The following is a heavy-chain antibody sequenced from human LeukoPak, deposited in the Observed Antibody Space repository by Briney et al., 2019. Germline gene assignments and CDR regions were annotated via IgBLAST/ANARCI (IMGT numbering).Heavy chain of an antibody. J-gene: IGHJ4*02. CDR3: ASSSRAEYSSGWYNGPDYFDY. Sequence: SVKVSCKASGGTFSSYAISRVRQAPGQGLEWMGRIIPILGIANYAQKFQGRVTITADKSTSTAYMELSSLRSEDTAVYYCASSSRAEYSSGWYNGPDYFDYWGQGTLVTVSS. CDR1: GGTFSSYA. CDR2: IIPILGIA. V-gene: IGHV1-69*04. D-gene: IGHD6-19*01.